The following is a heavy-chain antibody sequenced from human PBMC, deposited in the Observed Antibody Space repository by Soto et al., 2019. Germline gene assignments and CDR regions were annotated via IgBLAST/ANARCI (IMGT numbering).Heavy chain of an antibody. CDR2: ISYDGSNK. CDR3: ARDLNLLDCTNGVCYSSWFDP. D-gene: IGHD2-8*01. J-gene: IGHJ5*02. CDR1: GLTFSSYA. Sequence: QVQLVESGGGVVQPGRSLRLSCAASGLTFSSYAMHWVRQAPGKGLEWVAVISYDGSNKYYADSVKGRFTISRDNSKNTLYLQMNSLRAEDTAVYYCARDLNLLDCTNGVCYSSWFDPWGQGTLVTVSS. V-gene: IGHV3-30-3*01.